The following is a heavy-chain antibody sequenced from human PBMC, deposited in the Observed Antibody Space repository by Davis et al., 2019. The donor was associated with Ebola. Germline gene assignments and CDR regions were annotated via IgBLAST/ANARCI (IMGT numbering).Heavy chain of an antibody. CDR1: GFTFSSYW. J-gene: IGHJ6*04. CDR2: ISGSGGTT. D-gene: IGHD3-3*01. V-gene: IGHV3-23*01. Sequence: GESLKISCAASGFTFSSYWMSWVRQVPGKGLEWVSAISGSGGTTYYADSVKGRFTISRDNSKKTLYLQMNSLRAEDTAVYYCAKSGLSFGVVKYHYGMDVWGKGTTVTVSS. CDR3: AKSGLSFGVVKYHYGMDV.